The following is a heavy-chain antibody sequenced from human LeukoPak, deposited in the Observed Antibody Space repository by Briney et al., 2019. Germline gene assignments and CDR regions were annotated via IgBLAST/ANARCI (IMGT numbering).Heavy chain of an antibody. J-gene: IGHJ6*02. CDR2: HSYDGTDK. D-gene: IGHD2-2*03. Sequence: HGGYLYFSCSASGFTCCKVALHHDGQGQGKGLEDVSLHSYDGTDKYYADSVKGRFTISRDISKNTLYLQMNGVRAEDTAVYFCARVEITGYLYHYCGMDVWGQGTTVTVS. CDR3: ARVEITGYLYHYCGMDV. CDR1: GFTCCKVA. V-gene: IGHV3-30*14.